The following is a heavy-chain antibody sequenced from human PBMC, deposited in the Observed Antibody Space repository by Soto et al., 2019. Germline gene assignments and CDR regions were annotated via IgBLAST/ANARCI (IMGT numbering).Heavy chain of an antibody. Sequence: DVQLLESGGGLVQPGGSLRLSCAASGINFRTYAMTWVRQAPGKGLEWVAVISASGITNYAESVKGRFTISRDMSNNTVFLQMTRLRVEDTAIYYCTKMGTSSWYMDYFDYWGRGSLVTVSS. D-gene: IGHD6-13*01. V-gene: IGHV3-23*01. J-gene: IGHJ4*02. CDR2: ISASGIT. CDR3: TKMGTSSWYMDYFDY. CDR1: GINFRTYA.